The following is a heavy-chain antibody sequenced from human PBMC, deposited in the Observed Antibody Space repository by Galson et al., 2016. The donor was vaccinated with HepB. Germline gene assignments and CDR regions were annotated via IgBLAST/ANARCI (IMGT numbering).Heavy chain of an antibody. D-gene: IGHD6-13*01. CDR2: IRLKTDGQST. J-gene: IGHJ5*02. CDR1: GIRFSDYY. Sequence: SLRLSCAGYGIRFSDYYMDWVRQAPGKGLQWVCRIRLKTDGQSTDCAASLKDRFIISRDDSRNSVYLQMDSLKSEDTAVYYRTTEVWYRFETWGQGTLVTVS. V-gene: IGHV3-72*01. CDR3: TTEVWYRFET.